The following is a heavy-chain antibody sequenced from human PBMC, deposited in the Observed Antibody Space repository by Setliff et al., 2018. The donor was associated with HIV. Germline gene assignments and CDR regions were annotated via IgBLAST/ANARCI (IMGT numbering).Heavy chain of an antibody. D-gene: IGHD1-26*01. J-gene: IGHJ4*02. CDR3: ARGWEGGMDY. V-gene: IGHV1-46*02. Sequence: ASVKVSCKASGYTFNSNYMHCVRQAPGQGLEWLGMINPSGGSTWYAQKFQGRVTMTGDTSTNTLYMELSSLRSEDTAVYYCARGWEGGMDYWGQGTLVTVSS. CDR2: INPSGGST. CDR1: GYTFNSNY.